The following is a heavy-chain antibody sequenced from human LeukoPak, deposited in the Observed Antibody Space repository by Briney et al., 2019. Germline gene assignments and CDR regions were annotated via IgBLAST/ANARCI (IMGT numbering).Heavy chain of an antibody. CDR1: GYTLTELS. V-gene: IGHV1-24*01. CDR2: FDPEDGET. CDR3: ATDTISRLAGYYYYYYMDV. D-gene: IGHD3-10*01. J-gene: IGHJ6*03. Sequence: ASVKVSCKVSGYTLTELSMHWVRQAPGKGLEWMGGFDPEDGETIYAQKFQGRVTMTKDTSTDTAYMELSSLRSEDTAIYYCATDTISRLAGYYYYYYMDVWGRGTTVTVSS.